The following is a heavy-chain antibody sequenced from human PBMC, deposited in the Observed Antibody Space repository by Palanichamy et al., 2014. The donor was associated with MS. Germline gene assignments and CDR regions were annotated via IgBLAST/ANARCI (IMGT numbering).Heavy chain of an antibody. CDR3: AREQDGSGRQTDSFDI. D-gene: IGHD3-10*01. J-gene: IGHJ3*02. Sequence: LVEVRGRALVQPGGPSRLSCAASGFIFSSYWMHWVRQAPGKGLVWVSRIKSDGRSLSYADSVKGRFTISRDNAKTTLYLQMNSLRAEDTAVYYCAREQDGSGRQTDSFDIWGQGTMVTVSS. CDR1: GFIFSSYW. CDR2: IKSDGRSL. V-gene: IGHV3-74*01.